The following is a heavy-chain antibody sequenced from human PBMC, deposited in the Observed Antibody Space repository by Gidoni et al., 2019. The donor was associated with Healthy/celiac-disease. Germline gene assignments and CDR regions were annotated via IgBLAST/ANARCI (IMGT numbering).Heavy chain of an antibody. V-gene: IGHV4-39*01. CDR2: IYYSGST. CDR1: GGSISSSSYY. J-gene: IGHJ2*01. Sequence: QLQLQESGPGLVKPSETLSLTCTVSGGSISSSSYYWGWIRQPPGKGLEWIGSIYYSGSTYYNPSLKSRVTISVDTSKNQFSLKLSSVTAADTAVYYCARTYCGGDCYSKYWYFDLWGRGTLVTVSS. D-gene: IGHD2-21*02. CDR3: ARTYCGGDCYSKYWYFDL.